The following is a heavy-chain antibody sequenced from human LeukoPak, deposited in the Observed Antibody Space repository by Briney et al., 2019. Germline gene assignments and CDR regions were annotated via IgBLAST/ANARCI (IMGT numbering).Heavy chain of an antibody. D-gene: IGHD1-26*01. CDR3: VRASGSYDY. CDR2: ISYDGSNK. Sequence: QPGRSLRLSCAASGFTFSSYGMHWVRQAPGKGLEWVAVISYDGSNKYYADSVKGRFTISRDNSKNTLYLHMSSLRAEDTAVYYCVRASGSYDYWGQGTLVTVSS. CDR1: GFTFSSYG. V-gene: IGHV3-30*03. J-gene: IGHJ4*02.